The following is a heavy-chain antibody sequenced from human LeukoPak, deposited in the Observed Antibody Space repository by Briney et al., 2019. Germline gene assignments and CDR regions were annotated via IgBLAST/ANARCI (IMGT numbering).Heavy chain of an antibody. D-gene: IGHD1-20*01. J-gene: IGHJ5*02. CDR3: AHAAYNWNPGSA. CDR1: GFTFSSYG. Sequence: QPGGSLRLFCAASGFTFSSYGMHWVRQAPGKGLEWVAFIRYDGSNKYYADSVKGRFTISRDNAKNSLYLRMNNLRADDTAVYYCAHAAYNWNPGSAWGQGTLVTVSS. V-gene: IGHV3-30*02. CDR2: IRYDGSNK.